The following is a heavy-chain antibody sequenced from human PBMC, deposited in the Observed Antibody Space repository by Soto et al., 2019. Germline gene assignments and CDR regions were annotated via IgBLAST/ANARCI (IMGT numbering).Heavy chain of an antibody. CDR1: GFTFSNFA. D-gene: IGHD5-12*01. CDR2: ISGSGTST. V-gene: IGHV3-23*01. J-gene: IGHJ4*02. Sequence: PGGSLRLSCAASGFTFSNFAMNWVRQAPGKGLEWVSAISGSGTSTYYAGSVNGRFTISRDNSKNTLYLRMNSLRAEDTAIYYCAKVRAYSGSDYAPTPAGYWGQGTLVTVSS. CDR3: AKVRAYSGSDYAPTPAGY.